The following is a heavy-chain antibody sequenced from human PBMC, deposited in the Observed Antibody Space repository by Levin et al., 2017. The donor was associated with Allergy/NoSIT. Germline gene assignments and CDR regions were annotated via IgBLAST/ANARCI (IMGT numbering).Heavy chain of an antibody. CDR3: AREVYGGSYIPYGMDV. CDR2: ISYDGSDK. Sequence: GGSLRLSCTSSRFTFSSNAMHWVRQAPGKGLEWVAVISYDGSDKYYADSVKGRFTISRDNFKSTLFLQMNSLRAEDTAVYYCAREVYGGSYIPYGMDVWGQGTTVTVSS. J-gene: IGHJ6*02. D-gene: IGHD1-26*01. V-gene: IGHV3-30*04. CDR1: RFTFSSNA.